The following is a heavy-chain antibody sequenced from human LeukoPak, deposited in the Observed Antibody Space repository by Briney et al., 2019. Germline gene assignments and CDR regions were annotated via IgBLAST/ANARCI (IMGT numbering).Heavy chain of an antibody. D-gene: IGHD2-2*01. CDR3: AMDCSSTSCRQDFDY. Sequence: SVKVSCKASGGTFSSYTISWVRQAPGQGLEWMGRIIPILGIANYAQKFQGRVTITADKSTSTAYMELSSLRSEDTAVYYRAMDCSSTSCRQDFDYWGQGTLVTVSS. J-gene: IGHJ4*02. V-gene: IGHV1-69*02. CDR2: IIPILGIA. CDR1: GGTFSSYT.